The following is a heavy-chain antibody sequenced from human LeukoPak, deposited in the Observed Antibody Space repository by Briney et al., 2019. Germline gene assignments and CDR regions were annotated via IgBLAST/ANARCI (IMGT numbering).Heavy chain of an antibody. V-gene: IGHV3-11*01. J-gene: IGHJ4*02. CDR3: ARGADYDRVGWFGVFDY. CDR2: ISGDGDTR. D-gene: IGHD5-24*01. CDR1: GFAFRDWW. Sequence: PGGSLRLSCVVSGFAFRDWWMSWVRQAPGKGLEWLSYISGDGDTRYYADSVKGRFTISRDNAKNSVHLQINSLRADDTAVYYCARGADYDRVGWFGVFDYWGQGTQVTVSS.